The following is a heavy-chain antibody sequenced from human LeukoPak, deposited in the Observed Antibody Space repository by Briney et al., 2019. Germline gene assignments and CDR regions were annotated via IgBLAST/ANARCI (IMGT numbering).Heavy chain of an antibody. CDR3: ARDDSGWYDY. Sequence: GGSLRLSCAASGFTFSSYSMNWARQAPGKGLEWVSSISSSSSYIYYADSVKGRFTISRDNAKNSLYLQMNSLRAEDTAVYYCARDDSGWYDYWGQGTLVTVSS. V-gene: IGHV3-21*01. CDR1: GFTFSSYS. CDR2: ISSSSSYI. J-gene: IGHJ4*02. D-gene: IGHD6-19*01.